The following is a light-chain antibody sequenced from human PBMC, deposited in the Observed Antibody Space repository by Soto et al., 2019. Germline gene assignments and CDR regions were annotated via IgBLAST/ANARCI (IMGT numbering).Light chain of an antibody. CDR1: QSVPRSY. J-gene: IGKJ4*01. V-gene: IGKV3-20*01. Sequence: IVLTQSPGTLSLSPGERATLSCRASQSVPRSYLAWYQQRPGQAPRLLIYGTSTRAAGIPDRFSGSGSGTDFTLTIDGLEPEDFAVYYCQHYNNKRPLLTFGGGTKVDIK. CDR3: QHYNNKRPLLT. CDR2: GTS.